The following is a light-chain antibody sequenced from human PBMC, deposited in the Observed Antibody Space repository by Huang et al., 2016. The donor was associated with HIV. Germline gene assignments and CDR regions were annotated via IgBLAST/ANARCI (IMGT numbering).Light chain of an antibody. J-gene: IGKJ2*01. CDR3: QQCNDLPYT. CDR2: DKS. V-gene: IGKV1-33*01. Sequence: DIQMTQSPSSLSASVGDRVTITCQASQDINNYLNWYQQKPGKAPKLLIYDKSNLETGVPSRFSGSGSGTDFTFTINSLQPEDIATYYCQQCNDLPYTFGQGTKLEIK. CDR1: QDINNY.